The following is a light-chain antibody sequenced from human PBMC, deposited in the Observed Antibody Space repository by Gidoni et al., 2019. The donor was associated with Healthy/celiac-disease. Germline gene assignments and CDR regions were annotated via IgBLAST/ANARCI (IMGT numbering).Light chain of an antibody. V-gene: IGLV1-40*01. CDR1: SSNMGEGYD. J-gene: IGLJ3*02. Sequence: QSALTQPPSVSGARGPSVTISCNVSSSNMGEGYDVPWYQQLPGTAPKLLIYGKSNRPSVVPDRFSGSKSGTSASLAITGLQAEDEADYYCQSYDSSLSGWAFGQGTK. CDR2: GKS. CDR3: QSYDSSLSGWA.